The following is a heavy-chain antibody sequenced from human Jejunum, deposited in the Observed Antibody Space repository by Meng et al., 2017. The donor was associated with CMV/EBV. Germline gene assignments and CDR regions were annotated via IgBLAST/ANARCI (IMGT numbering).Heavy chain of an antibody. CDR1: GDSISSGDSY. V-gene: IGHV4-30-4*01. CDR3: AREGTNSYYFDY. CDR2: IYESGGT. Sequence: VAGDSISSGDSYGSWIRQPPGKGLEWIGYIYESGGTSYNPSLESRVTISVDTSKNQFSLKVMSVTAADTAVYYCAREGTNSYYFDYWGQGTLVTVSS. J-gene: IGHJ4*02. D-gene: IGHD1-14*01.